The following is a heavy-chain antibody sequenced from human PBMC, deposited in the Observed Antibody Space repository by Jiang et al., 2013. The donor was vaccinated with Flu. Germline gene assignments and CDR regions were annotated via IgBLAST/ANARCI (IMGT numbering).Heavy chain of an antibody. J-gene: IGHJ6*02. CDR3: AITGRRENQVQYNYALDF. CDR2: IIPVFGTT. D-gene: IGHD1-14*01. CDR1: GGAFSHYS. V-gene: IGHV1-69*15. Sequence: SGAEVKKPGSSVKVSCTTSGGAFSHYSISWVRQAPGQGLEWMGRIIPVFGTTNYAEKFHDRLTITADESAATAYMELSSLSFDDTAVYFCAITGRRENQVQYNYALDFWGQGTTVIVSS.